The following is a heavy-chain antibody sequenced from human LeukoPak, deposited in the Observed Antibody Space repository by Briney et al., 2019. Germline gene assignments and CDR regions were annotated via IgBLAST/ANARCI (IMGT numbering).Heavy chain of an antibody. CDR3: ARGGRYFDWLWAFDI. CDR1: GFTFSSYS. D-gene: IGHD3-9*01. Sequence: GGSLRLSCAASGFTFSSYSMNWVRQAPGKGLEWVSSISSSSGYIYYADSVKGRFTISRDNAKNSLYLQMNSLRAEDTAVYYCARGGRYFDWLWAFDIWGQGTMVTVSS. V-gene: IGHV3-21*01. J-gene: IGHJ3*02. CDR2: ISSSSGYI.